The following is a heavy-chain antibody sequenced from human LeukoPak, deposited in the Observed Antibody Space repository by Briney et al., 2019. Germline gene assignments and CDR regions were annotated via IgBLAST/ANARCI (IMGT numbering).Heavy chain of an antibody. CDR3: TRGYSGVSRYAFDI. CDR2: IPNIGNGYMT. J-gene: IGHJ3*02. V-gene: IGHV3-72*01. D-gene: IGHD5-12*01. CDR1: GSGFSEQY. Sequence: PGGSLRLSRVASGSGFSEQYMDWVRQAPGKGLEWVHRIPNIGNGYMTEYAASVKGRFTISRDDSKNSLYLHMNSLKTEDTAVYSCTRGYSGVSRYAFDIWGQGTMVTVSS.